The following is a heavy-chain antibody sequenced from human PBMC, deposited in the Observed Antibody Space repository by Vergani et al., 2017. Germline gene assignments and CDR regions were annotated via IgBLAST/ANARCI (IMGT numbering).Heavy chain of an antibody. Sequence: QVQLQESGPGLVKPSQTLSLTCTVSGGSISSGSYYWSWIRQPAGKGLEWIGRIYTSGSTNYNPSLKSRVTISVDTSKNQFSLKLSSVTAADTAVYYCARGPWYYYDSSGYTWGQGTLVTVSS. CDR2: IYTSGST. V-gene: IGHV4-61*02. J-gene: IGHJ5*02. D-gene: IGHD3-22*01. CDR1: GGSISSGSYY. CDR3: ARGPWYYYDSSGYT.